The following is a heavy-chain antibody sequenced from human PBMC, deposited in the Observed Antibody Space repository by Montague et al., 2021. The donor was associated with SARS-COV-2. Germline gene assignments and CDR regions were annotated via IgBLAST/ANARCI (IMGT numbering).Heavy chain of an antibody. CDR3: ARVQGITMIVVVIGAFDI. Sequence: TLSLTCTVSGGSISSGGYYWSWIRQPPGKGLEWIGYIYYSGSTYYNPSLKSRVTISVDTSKNQFSLKLSSVTAADTAVYHCARVQGITMIVVVIGAFDIWGQGTMVTVSS. CDR2: IYYSGST. V-gene: IGHV4-31*03. CDR1: GGSISSGGYY. D-gene: IGHD3-22*01. J-gene: IGHJ3*02.